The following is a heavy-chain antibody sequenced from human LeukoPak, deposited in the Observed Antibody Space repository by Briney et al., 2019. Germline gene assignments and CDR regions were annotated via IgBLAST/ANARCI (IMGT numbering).Heavy chain of an antibody. V-gene: IGHV3-30*18. CDR2: ISYDGSNK. CDR1: GFTFSSYG. CDR3: AKSGQVTTLSSWFDP. Sequence: GGSLRLSCAASGFTFSSYGMHWVRQAPGKGLEWVAVISYDGSNKYYADSVKGRFTISRDNSKNTLYLQMNSLRAEDTAVYYCAKSGQVTTLSSWFDPWGQGTLVTVSS. D-gene: IGHD4-17*01. J-gene: IGHJ5*02.